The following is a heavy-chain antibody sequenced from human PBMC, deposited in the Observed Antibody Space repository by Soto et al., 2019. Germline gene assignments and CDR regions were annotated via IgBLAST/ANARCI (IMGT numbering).Heavy chain of an antibody. CDR3: ASGWQLKDHYDMDD. Sequence: GGSLRLSCVGSGFTFSSYGLHWVRQAPGKGLEWVSSISSRSSYIYYADSVKGRFTISRDNAKRSLFLQMNTLRAEDTAMYYCASGWQLKDHYDMDDWGQGTTVNVSS. D-gene: IGHD1-1*01. J-gene: IGHJ6*02. CDR1: GFTFSSYG. V-gene: IGHV3-21*01. CDR2: ISSRSSYI.